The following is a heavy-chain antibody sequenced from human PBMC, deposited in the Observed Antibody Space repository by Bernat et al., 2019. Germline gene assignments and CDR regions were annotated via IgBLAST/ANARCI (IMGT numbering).Heavy chain of an antibody. Sequence: EVQLVESGGGLVQPGGSRRLSCVGSGFSFSSYWMTWVRQPPGKGLEWVASINEDGSEEQYVDSVKGRFTISRDNNKNSLYLQMNSLRVEDTAVFYCAKRPGYQMGMEGWGQGTTVTVSS. CDR3: AKRPGYQMGMEG. CDR1: GFSFSSYW. CDR2: INEDGSEE. D-gene: IGHD6-13*01. V-gene: IGHV3-7*01. J-gene: IGHJ6*02.